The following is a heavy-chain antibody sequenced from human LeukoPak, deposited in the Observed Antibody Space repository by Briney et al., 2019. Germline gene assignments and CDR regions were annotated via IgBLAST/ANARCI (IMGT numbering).Heavy chain of an antibody. CDR1: GFTFSSYA. Sequence: GGSLRLSCAASGFTFSSYAMHWVRQAPGKGLEWVAVISYDGSNKYYADSVKGRFTISRDNSKNTLYLQMNSLRAEDTAVYYCARGDYYDSSGYDYWGQGTLVTVSS. J-gene: IGHJ4*02. CDR3: ARGDYYDSSGYDY. CDR2: ISYDGSNK. V-gene: IGHV3-30-3*01. D-gene: IGHD3-22*01.